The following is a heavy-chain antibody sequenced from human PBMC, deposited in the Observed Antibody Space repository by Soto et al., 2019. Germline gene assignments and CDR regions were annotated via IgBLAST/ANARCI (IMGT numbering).Heavy chain of an antibody. CDR1: GFTFSTYS. CDR3: ARMSSSISPGC. J-gene: IGHJ4*02. D-gene: IGHD2-2*01. Sequence: EVQLVESGGGLVQPGGSLRLSCAASGFTFSTYSMNWVRQAPGKGLEWVSYVSSSGTTKYYADSVKGRFTISRDNAKNSLYLQMNSRRAEDTAVYYCARMSSSISPGCWGQGTLVTVSS. V-gene: IGHV3-48*01. CDR2: VSSSGTTK.